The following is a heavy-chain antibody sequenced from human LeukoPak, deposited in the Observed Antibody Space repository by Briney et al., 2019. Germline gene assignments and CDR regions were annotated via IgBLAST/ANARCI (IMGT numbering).Heavy chain of an antibody. CDR2: ISYSGTT. D-gene: IGHD5-18*01. J-gene: IGHJ4*02. Sequence: PSETLSLTCTVSGGSISSRPYYWGWVRQPPGKGLEWIGTISYSGTTYYSPSLKSRVTISLDTSKNQFSLKLSSVTAADTAVYYCARARYSYGPPNSEPAEFDYWGQGTLVTVSS. CDR1: GGSISSRPYY. V-gene: IGHV4-39*07. CDR3: ARARYSYGPPNSEPAEFDY.